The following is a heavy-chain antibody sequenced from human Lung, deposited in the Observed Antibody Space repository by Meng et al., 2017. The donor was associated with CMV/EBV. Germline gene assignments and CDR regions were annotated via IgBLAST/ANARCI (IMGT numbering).Heavy chain of an antibody. CDR2: LNPNSGGT. CDR1: GYTFTGYY. V-gene: IGHV1-2*02. Sequence: ASVKVSCKASGYTFTGYYIHWVRQAPGQGLEWMGWLNPNSGGTNYAQKFQGRVTMTRDTSINTAYMDLSRLRSDDTAAYYCARTQVPAQVGSYRYYYYYPMDVWGQGTTVTVSS. CDR3: ARTQVPAQVGSYRYYYYYPMDV. D-gene: IGHD3-16*02. J-gene: IGHJ6*02.